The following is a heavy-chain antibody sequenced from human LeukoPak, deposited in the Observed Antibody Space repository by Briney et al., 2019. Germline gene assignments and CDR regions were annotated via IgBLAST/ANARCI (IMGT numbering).Heavy chain of an antibody. CDR3: AELGITMIGGV. J-gene: IGHJ6*04. V-gene: IGHV3-23*01. CDR2: ISGSGGST. CDR1: GFTFSSYG. Sequence: QTGGSLRLSCAASGFTFSSYGMSWVRRAPGKGLEWVSAISGSGGSTYYADSVKGRFTISRDNSKNTLYLQMNSLRAEDTAVYYCAELGITMIGGVRGKGTTVTISS. D-gene: IGHD3-10*02.